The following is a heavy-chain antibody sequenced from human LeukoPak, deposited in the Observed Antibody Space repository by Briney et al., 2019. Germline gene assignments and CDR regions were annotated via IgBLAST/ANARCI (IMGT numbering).Heavy chain of an antibody. CDR3: ASTLGGYYDY. CDR1: GGSISSYY. CDR2: IYYSGSI. Sequence: PSETLSLTCTVSGGSISSYYWGWIRQPPGKGLEWIGYIYYSGSINYSPSLKSRVTISVDTSKNRFSLKLSSVTAADTAVYYCASTLGGYYDYWGQGTLVTVSS. V-gene: IGHV4-59*01. D-gene: IGHD2-15*01. J-gene: IGHJ4*02.